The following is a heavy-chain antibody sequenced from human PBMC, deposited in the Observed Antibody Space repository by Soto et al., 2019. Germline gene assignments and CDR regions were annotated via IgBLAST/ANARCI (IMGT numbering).Heavy chain of an antibody. CDR2: ISYDGSNK. CDR3: VGGQYYFDY. D-gene: IGHD3-10*01. Sequence: QVQLVESGGGVVQPGRSLRLSCAASGFPFSSYGMHWVREAPGKGLEWVAVISYDGSNKYYADSVKGRFTISRDNSASTLYLQMNSLRTEDTALSYCVGGQYYFDYRGQGTLVTVSP. CDR1: GFPFSSYG. J-gene: IGHJ4*02. V-gene: IGHV3-30*03.